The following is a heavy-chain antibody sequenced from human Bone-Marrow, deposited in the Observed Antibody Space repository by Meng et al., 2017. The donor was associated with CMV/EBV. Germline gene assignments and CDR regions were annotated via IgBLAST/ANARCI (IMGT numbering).Heavy chain of an antibody. CDR3: ARDLGYCSGGSCSGQDAFDI. CDR1: GYTFTGYY. J-gene: IGHJ3*02. V-gene: IGHV1-2*02. CDR2: INPNSGGT. Sequence: ASVKVSCKASGYTFTGYYMHWVRQAPGQGLEWMGWINPNSGGTNYAQKFQGRVTMTRDTSISTAYTELSRLRSDDTAVYYCARDLGYCSGGSCSGQDAFDIWGQGTMVTVSS. D-gene: IGHD2-15*01.